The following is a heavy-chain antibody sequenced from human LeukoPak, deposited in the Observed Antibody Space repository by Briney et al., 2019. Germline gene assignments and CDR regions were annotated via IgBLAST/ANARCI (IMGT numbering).Heavy chain of an antibody. V-gene: IGHV4-59*01. Sequence: SETLSLTCTVSGGSISSYYWSWIRQPPGKGLEWIGYIYYSGSTNYNPSLKGRVTISVDTSKNQFSLKLSSVTAADTAVYYCARAGYCYDSSGYYEGAYYFDYWGQGTLVTVSS. D-gene: IGHD3-22*01. CDR1: GGSISSYY. J-gene: IGHJ4*02. CDR3: ARAGYCYDSSGYYEGAYYFDY. CDR2: IYYSGST.